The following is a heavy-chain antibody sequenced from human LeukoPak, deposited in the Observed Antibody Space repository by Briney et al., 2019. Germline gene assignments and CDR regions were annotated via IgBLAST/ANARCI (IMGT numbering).Heavy chain of an antibody. D-gene: IGHD2-21*01. Sequence: TGRSLRLSCAASGFSFYDFAMHWVRQAPGKGLGWVSGVSRNSGSTDYAVSVKGRFTISRDNAKHSVYLQMNSLRVEDTAFYYCVKGDWFDNWGQGTLVTVSS. J-gene: IGHJ4*02. CDR3: VKGDWFDN. V-gene: IGHV3-9*01. CDR1: GFSFYDFA. CDR2: VSRNSGST.